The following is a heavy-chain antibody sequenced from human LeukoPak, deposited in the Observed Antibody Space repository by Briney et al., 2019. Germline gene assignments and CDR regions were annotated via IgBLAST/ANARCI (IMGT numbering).Heavy chain of an antibody. J-gene: IGHJ4*02. D-gene: IGHD5-12*01. Sequence: SVKVSCKASGDTFSSYAISWVRQAPGQGLEWMGGIIPIFGTANYAQKFQGRVTITADESTSTAYMELSSLRSEDTAVYYCARDGNSGYDPFDYWGQGTLVTVSS. CDR3: ARDGNSGYDPFDY. CDR1: GDTFSSYA. CDR2: IIPIFGTA. V-gene: IGHV1-69*13.